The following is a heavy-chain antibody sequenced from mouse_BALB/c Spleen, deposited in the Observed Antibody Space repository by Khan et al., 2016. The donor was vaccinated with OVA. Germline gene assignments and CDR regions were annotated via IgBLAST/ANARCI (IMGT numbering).Heavy chain of an antibody. CDR2: IDPPNGNT. CDR1: GLNIKDTY. V-gene: IGHV14-3*02. D-gene: IGHD1-1*02. J-gene: IGHJ2*01. Sequence: VQLQQSGAELVKSGATVKLSCTASGLNIKDTYMHWLKQWPEQGLEWIGRIDPPNGNTKYDPKFQGKATKTPTNSTTTAYLTRSSRTSEDTAVYYCARMVRKWGQGTTLTVAS. CDR3: ARMVRK.